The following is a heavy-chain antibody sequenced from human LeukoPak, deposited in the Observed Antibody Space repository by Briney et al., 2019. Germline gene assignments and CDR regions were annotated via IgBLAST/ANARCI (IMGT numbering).Heavy chain of an antibody. Sequence: GGSLRLSCAASGFTFSSYAMSWVRQAPGKGLEWVSAISGSGGSTYYADSVKGRFTISRDNSKNTLYLQMDSLRAEDTGVYYCARSNQADDYWGQGTLVTVSS. CDR3: ARSNQADDY. D-gene: IGHD1-14*01. V-gene: IGHV3-23*01. CDR1: GFTFSSYA. J-gene: IGHJ4*02. CDR2: ISGSGGST.